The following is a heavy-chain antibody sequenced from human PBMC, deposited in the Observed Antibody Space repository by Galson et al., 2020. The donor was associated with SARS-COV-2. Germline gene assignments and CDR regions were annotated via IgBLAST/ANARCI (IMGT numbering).Heavy chain of an antibody. Sequence: ASVKVSCEASGYPFSSYGISWVRQAPGQGLEWMGWISGYNGYTNFEQKVRDRVTLTTDTSTSTAYMELRSLRYDDTAVYYCVWDESGGWRSDSFDIWGQGTMVSVSS. CDR3: VWDESGGWRSDSFDI. CDR1: GYPFSSYG. D-gene: IGHD1-26*01. J-gene: IGHJ3*02. V-gene: IGHV1-18*04. CDR2: ISGYNGYT.